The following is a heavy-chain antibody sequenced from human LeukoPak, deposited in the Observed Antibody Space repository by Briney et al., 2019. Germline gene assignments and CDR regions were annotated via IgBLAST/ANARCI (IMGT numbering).Heavy chain of an antibody. CDR3: AKGGNSAPLDY. D-gene: IGHD1-7*01. Sequence: PGGSLRLSCAASGFTFSNSATTWVRQAPGKGLEWVSAISAGGSDTIYTDSVKDRFTISRDNSKNTLYLQMNSLRAEDTAVYYCAKGGNSAPLDYWGQGTLVTVSS. V-gene: IGHV3-23*01. CDR2: ISAGGSDT. CDR1: GFTFSNSA. J-gene: IGHJ4*02.